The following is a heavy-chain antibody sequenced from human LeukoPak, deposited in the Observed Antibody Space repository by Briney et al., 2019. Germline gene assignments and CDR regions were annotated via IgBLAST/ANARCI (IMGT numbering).Heavy chain of an antibody. Sequence: SVKVSCKASGGTFSSYAISWVRQAPGQGLEWMGGIIPIFGTANYAQKFQGRVTITADESTSTAYMELSSLRSEDTAVYYCAGEASIAARWFDPWGQGTLVTVSS. D-gene: IGHD6-6*01. CDR1: GGTFSSYA. CDR3: AGEASIAARWFDP. V-gene: IGHV1-69*13. CDR2: IIPIFGTA. J-gene: IGHJ5*02.